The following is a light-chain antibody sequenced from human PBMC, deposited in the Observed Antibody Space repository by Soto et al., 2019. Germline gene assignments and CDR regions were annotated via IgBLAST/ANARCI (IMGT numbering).Light chain of an antibody. Sequence: DIQMTQSPSSVSASVGDRVTITCRASQTINSWLAWYQQKPGKAPKLLIYASSTLQGGVPSRFSGGGSGTDFTLTISSLQPEDFATYYCQQLTSYPRTFGPGTKVDIK. CDR3: QQLTSYPRT. J-gene: IGKJ3*01. CDR1: QTINSW. V-gene: IGKV1-12*01. CDR2: ASS.